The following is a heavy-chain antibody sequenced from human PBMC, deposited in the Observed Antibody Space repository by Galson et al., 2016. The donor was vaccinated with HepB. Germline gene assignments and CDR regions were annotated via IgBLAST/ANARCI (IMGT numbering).Heavy chain of an antibody. D-gene: IGHD2/OR15-2a*01. CDR2: ISFDSNTI. CDR1: GFTFNTYG. J-gene: IGHJ4*02. Sequence: SLRLSCAASGFTFNTYGMNWVRQAPGKGLEWLSYISFDSNTIYYADSVKGRFTISRDDARNSLYLQMNSLGDDDTAVCYCARIGAPFGSNNFYPDWGQGTLVTVSS. CDR3: ARIGAPFGSNNFYPD. V-gene: IGHV3-48*02.